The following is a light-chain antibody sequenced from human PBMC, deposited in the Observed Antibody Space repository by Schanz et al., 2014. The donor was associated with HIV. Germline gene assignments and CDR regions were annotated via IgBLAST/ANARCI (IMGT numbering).Light chain of an antibody. Sequence: QSALTQPPSASGSPGQSVTISCTGTSSDVGGHNYVSWYQHHPGKAPKLIIFEVSERPSGVPDRFSGSKSGNTASLTVSGLQAEDEADYYCSSHAGSNKVFGGGTKLTVL. CDR2: EVS. CDR1: SSDVGGHNY. V-gene: IGLV2-8*01. CDR3: SSHAGSNKV. J-gene: IGLJ2*01.